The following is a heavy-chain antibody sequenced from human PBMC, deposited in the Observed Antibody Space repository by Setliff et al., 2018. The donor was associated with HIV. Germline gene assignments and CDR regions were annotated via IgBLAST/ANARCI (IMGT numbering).Heavy chain of an antibody. V-gene: IGHV1-69*10. Sequence: SVKVSCNASGGTFRTYGVSWVRLAPGQGLEWMGGIVPVLNRADYAQRFHGRVTITADESTNTVYMELRSLTPEDTAIYYCARKAGTTLHYHYYYMDVWGKGTTVTVSS. CDR1: GGTFRTYG. CDR2: IVPVLNRA. CDR3: ARKAGTTLHYHYYYMDV. D-gene: IGHD1-7*01. J-gene: IGHJ6*03.